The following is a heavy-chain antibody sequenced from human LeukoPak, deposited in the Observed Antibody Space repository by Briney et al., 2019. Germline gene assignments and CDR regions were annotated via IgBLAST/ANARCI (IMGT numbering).Heavy chain of an antibody. CDR1: GDSISSSPYY. V-gene: IGHV4-39*07. J-gene: IGHJ4*02. CDR3: ARDDTYFYDSSGHGFDF. CDR2: IYYIGST. Sequence: PSETLSLTCTVSGDSISSSPYYWGWVRQPPGKGLGWIGSIYYIGSTHYNPSLKRRVTISVDTSKNQFSLKLTSVTAADTALYFCARDDTYFYDSSGHGFDFWGPGTLVTVSS. D-gene: IGHD3-22*01.